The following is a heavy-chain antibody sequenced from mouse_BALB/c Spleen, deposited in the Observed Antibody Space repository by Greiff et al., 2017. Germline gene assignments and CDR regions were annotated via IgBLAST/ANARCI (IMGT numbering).Heavy chain of an antibody. CDR2: IYPYNGGT. CDR3: ARGGLRSFAY. V-gene: IGHV1S29*02. CDR1: GYTFTDYN. J-gene: IGHJ3*01. D-gene: IGHD1-1*01. Sequence: VQLKESGPELVKPGASVKISCKASGYTFTDYNMHWVKQSHGKSLEWIGYIYPYNGGTGYNQKFKSKATLTVDNSSSTAYMELRSLTSEDSAVYYCARGGLRSFAYWGQGTLVTVSA.